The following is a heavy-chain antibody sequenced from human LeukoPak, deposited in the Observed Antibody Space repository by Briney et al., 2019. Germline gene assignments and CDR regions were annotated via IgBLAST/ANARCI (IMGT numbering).Heavy chain of an antibody. J-gene: IGHJ4*02. CDR2: ISSSSSTI. Sequence: PGGSLRLSCAASGFTFSSYEMNWVRQAPGKGLEWVSYISSSSSTIYYADSVRGRFTTSRDNAQNSLFLQMNSLRAEDTAVYYCARDSSPDYWGQGTLVTVSS. CDR1: GFTFSSYE. V-gene: IGHV3-48*01. CDR3: ARDSSPDY. D-gene: IGHD6-13*01.